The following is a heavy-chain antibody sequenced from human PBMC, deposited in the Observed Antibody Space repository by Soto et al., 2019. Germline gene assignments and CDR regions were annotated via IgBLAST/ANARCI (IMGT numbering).Heavy chain of an antibody. V-gene: IGHV3-9*01. D-gene: IGHD2-15*01. Sequence: ESGGGLVQPGRSLRLSCAASGFTFDDYAMHWVRQAPGKGLEWVSGISWNSGSIGYADSVKGRFTISRDNAKNSLYLQMNSLRAEDTALYYCAKANRRYCSGGSCYNFDYWGQGTLVTVSS. CDR1: GFTFDDYA. J-gene: IGHJ4*02. CDR2: ISWNSGSI. CDR3: AKANRRYCSGGSCYNFDY.